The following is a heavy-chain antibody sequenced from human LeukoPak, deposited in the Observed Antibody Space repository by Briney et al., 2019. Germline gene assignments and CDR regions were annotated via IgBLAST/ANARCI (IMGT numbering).Heavy chain of an antibody. CDR3: AKVVLLLTASDAFDF. Sequence: GGSLRLSCAASGFTFSSYWMHWVRQAPGKGLVWVSHINTDGRTTTYGDSAKGRFTVSRDNAKNTLFLQMNSLRVEDTAVYYCAKVVLLLTASDAFDFWGQGTKVTVSS. CDR1: GFTFSSYW. V-gene: IGHV3-74*01. J-gene: IGHJ3*01. CDR2: INTDGRTT. D-gene: IGHD2-21*02.